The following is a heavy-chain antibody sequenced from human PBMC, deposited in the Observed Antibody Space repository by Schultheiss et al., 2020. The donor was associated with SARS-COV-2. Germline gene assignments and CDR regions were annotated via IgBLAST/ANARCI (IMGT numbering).Heavy chain of an antibody. J-gene: IGHJ6*02. Sequence: SLKISCTASGFTFDDYGMHRVRQAPGRGLEWVSGISWHSGDLGYADSVKGRFTISRDNAKNSTYLQMDSLRVEDTALYFCARQRSISAYYYFFGMDVWGQGTTVTVSS. CDR1: GFTFDDYG. CDR2: ISWHSGDL. CDR3: ARQRSISAYYYFFGMDV. D-gene: IGHD1-26*01. V-gene: IGHV3-9*01.